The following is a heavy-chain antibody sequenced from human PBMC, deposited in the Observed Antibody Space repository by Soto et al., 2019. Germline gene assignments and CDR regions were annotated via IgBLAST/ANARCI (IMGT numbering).Heavy chain of an antibody. V-gene: IGHV1-3*01. CDR3: ARDRGDGYNSGY. D-gene: IGHD5-12*01. CDR2: INAGNGNT. J-gene: IGHJ4*02. CDR1: GYTFTSYA. Sequence: ASVKVSCKASGYTFTSYAMHWVRQAPGQRLEWMGWINAGNGNTKYSQKFQGRVTITRDTSASTAYMELSSLRSEDTAVYYCARDRGDGYNSGYWGQGTLVTVSS.